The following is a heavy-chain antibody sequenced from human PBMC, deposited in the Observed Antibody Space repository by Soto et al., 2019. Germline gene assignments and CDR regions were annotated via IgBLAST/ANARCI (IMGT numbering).Heavy chain of an antibody. V-gene: IGHV2-5*02. J-gene: IGHJ4*02. CDR3: AHAGDYDLLSFDH. D-gene: IGHD4-17*01. Sequence: QITLKESGPPLVRPAQTLTLTCAFSGFSLTTTSMGVAWIRQPPGKALEGLALINWDDDQRYSPSLKDRLTISKDNSRSRVVLTISNMNPEDTGTYFCAHAGDYDLLSFDHWGPGTLVTVSS. CDR2: INWDDDQ. CDR1: GFSLTTTSMG.